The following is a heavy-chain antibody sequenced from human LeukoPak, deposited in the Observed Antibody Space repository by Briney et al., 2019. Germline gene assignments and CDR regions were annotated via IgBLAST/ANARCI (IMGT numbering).Heavy chain of an antibody. D-gene: IGHD3-16*01. V-gene: IGHV4-34*01. Sequence: PSETLSLTCAVYGGSFSAYYWSWIRQPPGKGLEWIGEINHSGSTNYNPSLKSRVTISVDTSKNQFSLKLSSVTAADAAVYYCARQLGVGVWALDRWGQGTLVTVSS. CDR2: INHSGST. J-gene: IGHJ4*02. CDR1: GGSFSAYY. CDR3: ARQLGVGVWALDR.